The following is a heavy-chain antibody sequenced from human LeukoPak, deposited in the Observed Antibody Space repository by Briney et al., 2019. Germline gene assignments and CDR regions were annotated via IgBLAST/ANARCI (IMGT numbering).Heavy chain of an antibody. CDR3: GRHVSSGWDYFNGLDV. V-gene: IGHV4-39*01. J-gene: IGHJ6*02. Sequence: SETLSLTCKVSGGSIGSSGFYWGWFRQPPGKGLEWIGSIYYPGTTHYNPSLESRVTISVDTSKLQVFLTLRSVTATDTAVYYCGRHVSSGWDYFNGLDVWGQGTAVTVSS. CDR2: IYYPGTT. CDR1: GGSIGSSGFY. D-gene: IGHD6-19*01.